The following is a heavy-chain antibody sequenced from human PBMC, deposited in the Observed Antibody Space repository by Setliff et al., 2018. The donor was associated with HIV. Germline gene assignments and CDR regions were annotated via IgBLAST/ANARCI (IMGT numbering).Heavy chain of an antibody. Sequence: LSLTCTVSGGSISSHYWIWIRQPPGKGLEWIGYIHYSGATNYNPSLKSRVTISLDTSRTQFSLRLSSVAAAGTAVYYCARHSPNVGVRGDAFDIWGQGTVVTVSS. V-gene: IGHV4-59*08. CDR2: IHYSGAT. CDR3: ARHSPNVGVRGDAFDI. CDR1: GGSISSHY. J-gene: IGHJ3*02. D-gene: IGHD2-8*01.